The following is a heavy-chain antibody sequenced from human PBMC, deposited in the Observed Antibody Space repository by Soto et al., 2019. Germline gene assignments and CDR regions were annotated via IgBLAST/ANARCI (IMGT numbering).Heavy chain of an antibody. J-gene: IGHJ3*02. Sequence: ASVKVSCKASGYTFTSYDINWVRQATGQGLEWMGWMNPNSGNTGYAQKFQGRFTMTRNTSISTAYMELSSLRSEDTAVYYCASGTHYDILTGAYDAFDIWGQGTMVTVSS. CDR1: GYTFTSYD. CDR3: ASGTHYDILTGAYDAFDI. D-gene: IGHD3-9*01. CDR2: MNPNSGNT. V-gene: IGHV1-8*01.